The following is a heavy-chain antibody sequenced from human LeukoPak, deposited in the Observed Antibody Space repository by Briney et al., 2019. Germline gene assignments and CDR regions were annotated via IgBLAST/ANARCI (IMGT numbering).Heavy chain of an antibody. CDR1: GFTFSSYG. J-gene: IGHJ4*02. V-gene: IGHV3-30*19. CDR2: ISYDGSNK. CDR3: AREQQLVLDY. Sequence: GGSLRLSCAASGFTFSSYGMHWVRQAPGKGLEWVAVISYDGSNKYYADSVKGRFTISRDNSKNTLYLQMNSPRAEDTAVYYCAREQQLVLDYWGQGTLVTVSS. D-gene: IGHD6-13*01.